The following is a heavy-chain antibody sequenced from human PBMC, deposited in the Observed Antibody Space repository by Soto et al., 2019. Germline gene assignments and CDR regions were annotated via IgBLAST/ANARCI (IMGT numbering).Heavy chain of an antibody. CDR1: GGSFSGYY. J-gene: IGHJ4*02. V-gene: IGHV4-34*01. D-gene: IGHD4-17*01. Sequence: SETLSLTCAVYGGSFSGYYWSWIRQPPGKGLEWIGEINHSGSTNYNPSLKSRVTISVDTSKNQFSLKLSSVTAADTAVYYCARVLVEPTVGDYFDDWGQGTQVTVSS. CDR3: ARVLVEPTVGDYFDD. CDR2: INHSGST.